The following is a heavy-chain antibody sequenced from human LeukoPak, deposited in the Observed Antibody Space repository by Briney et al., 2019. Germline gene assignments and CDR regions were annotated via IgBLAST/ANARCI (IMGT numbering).Heavy chain of an antibody. V-gene: IGHV3-7*03. Sequence: GGSLRLSFAASGFTLSSYWVRSVRQAPGRGLGWVPNIKQDGSDKYYVHSVKGRFSISRDNAKNSLSLQLKSMRAEDTAVYYCARAADTDMVVSCFDPWGQGTLVTVSS. J-gene: IGHJ5*02. CDR3: ARAADTDMVVSCFDP. D-gene: IGHD5-18*01. CDR1: GFTLSSYW. CDR2: IKQDGSDK.